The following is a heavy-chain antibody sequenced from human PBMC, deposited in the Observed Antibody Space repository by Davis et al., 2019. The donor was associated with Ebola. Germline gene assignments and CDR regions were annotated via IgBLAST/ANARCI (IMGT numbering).Heavy chain of an antibody. Sequence: ASVKVSCKASGYTFTSYAMHWVRQAPGQRLEWMGWINAGNGNTKYSQKFQGRVTITRDTSASTAYMELSSLRSEDTAVYYCARDMGCSGGSGYSVGVGGMDVWGKGTTVTVSS. V-gene: IGHV1-3*01. CDR3: ARDMGCSGGSGYSVGVGGMDV. CDR2: INAGNGNT. J-gene: IGHJ6*04. D-gene: IGHD2-15*01. CDR1: GYTFTSYA.